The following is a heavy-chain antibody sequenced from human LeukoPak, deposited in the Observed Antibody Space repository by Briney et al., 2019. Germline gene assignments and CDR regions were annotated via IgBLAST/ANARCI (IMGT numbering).Heavy chain of an antibody. CDR2: VSAYNGNT. Sequence: GASVKVSCKASGYTFTSHGISWVRQAPGQGLEWVGWVSAYNGNTEYAQKLQSRVTMTTDTSTTTAYMELRSLRSDDTAVYFCARVNYGMDVWGQGTTVTVSS. CDR3: ARVNYGMDV. CDR1: GYTFTSHG. V-gene: IGHV1-18*01. J-gene: IGHJ6*02.